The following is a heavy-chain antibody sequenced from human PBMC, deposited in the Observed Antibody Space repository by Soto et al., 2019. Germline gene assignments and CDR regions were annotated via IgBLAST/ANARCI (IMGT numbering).Heavy chain of an antibody. CDR2: MNYRGIT. CDR1: GGSIRSDGYY. J-gene: IGHJ3*02. Sequence: QVQLQESGPGLLKPSQTLSLTCTVSGGSIRSDGYYWSWIRQRPGKGLEWIGYMNYRGITYYNPSLKSRRTISEDTSKNHFSLNLNSVTAADTAVYYCARDGLSGGDAFDIWGQGTMVVVSS. D-gene: IGHD3-10*01. V-gene: IGHV4-31*03. CDR3: ARDGLSGGDAFDI.